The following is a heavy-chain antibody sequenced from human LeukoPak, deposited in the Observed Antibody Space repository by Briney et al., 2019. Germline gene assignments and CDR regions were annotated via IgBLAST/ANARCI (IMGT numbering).Heavy chain of an antibody. J-gene: IGHJ5*02. CDR3: ARGFYDSSGYSNCFDP. V-gene: IGHV4-59*01. Sequence: SETLSLTCTVSGDSISSSYWIWIRQPPGKTLEWIGYIYYTGTTNYNPSLKSRVTMSIDTSKNQSSLNLNSVTAADTAVYYCARGFYDSSGYSNCFDPWGQGTLVTVSS. D-gene: IGHD3-22*01. CDR1: GDSISSSY. CDR2: IYYTGTT.